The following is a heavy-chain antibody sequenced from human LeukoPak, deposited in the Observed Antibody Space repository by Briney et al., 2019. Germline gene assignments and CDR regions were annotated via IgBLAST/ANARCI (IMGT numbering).Heavy chain of an antibody. CDR3: ARPVENYYYYGMDV. CDR2: IIPILGIA. V-gene: IGHV1-69*04. Sequence: ASVKVSCKASGGTFSSYAISWVRQAPGQGLEWMGRIIPILGIANYAPKFQGRVTITADKSTSTAYMELSSLRSEDTAVYYCARPVENYYYYGMDVWGQGTTVTVSS. CDR1: GGTFSSYA. J-gene: IGHJ6*02.